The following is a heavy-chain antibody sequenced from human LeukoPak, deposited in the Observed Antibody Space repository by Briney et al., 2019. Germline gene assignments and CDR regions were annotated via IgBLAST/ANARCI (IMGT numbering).Heavy chain of an antibody. CDR3: AKEILIVVVTGGSDY. J-gene: IGHJ4*02. CDR1: GFTFSSYW. CDR2: INSDGSST. D-gene: IGHD2-21*02. V-gene: IGHV3-74*01. Sequence: GGSLRLSCAASGFTFSSYWMHWVRQAPGKGLVWVSRINSDGSSTSYADSVKGRFTISRDNSKNTLYLQMNSLRAEDTAVYYCAKEILIVVVTGGSDYWGQGTLVTVSS.